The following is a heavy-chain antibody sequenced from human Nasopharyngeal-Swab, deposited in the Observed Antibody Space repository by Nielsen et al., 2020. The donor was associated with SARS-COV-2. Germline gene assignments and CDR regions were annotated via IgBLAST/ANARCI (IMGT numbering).Heavy chain of an antibody. CDR2: INPNSGGT. D-gene: IGHD2-2*01. CDR3: ARAGLVVVPAAMGY. V-gene: IGHV1-2*02. CDR1: GYTFTGYY. J-gene: IGHJ1*01. Sequence: ASVKVSCKASGYTFTGYYMHWVRQAPGQGLEWRGWINPNSGGTNYAQKFQGRVTMTRDTSISTAYMELSRLRSDDTAVFYCARAGLVVVPAAMGYWGQGTLVPVSS.